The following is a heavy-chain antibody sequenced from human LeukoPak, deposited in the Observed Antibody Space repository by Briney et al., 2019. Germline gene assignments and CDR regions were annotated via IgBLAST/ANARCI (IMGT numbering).Heavy chain of an antibody. D-gene: IGHD2-15*01. CDR2: IYYSGST. J-gene: IGHJ4*02. CDR1: GGSISSGDYY. CDR3: ARVGRSAYFDY. V-gene: IGHV4-30-4*08. Sequence: KPSETLSLTCTVSGGSISSGDYYWSWIRQPPGKGLEWIGYIYYSGSTYYNPSLKSRVTISVDTSKNQFSLKLSSVTAADTAVYYCARVGRSAYFDYWGQGTLVTVSS.